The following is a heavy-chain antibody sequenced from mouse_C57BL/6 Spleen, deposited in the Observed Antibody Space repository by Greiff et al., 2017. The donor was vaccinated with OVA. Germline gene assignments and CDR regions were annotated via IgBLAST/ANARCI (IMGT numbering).Heavy chain of an antibody. CDR2: IYPRSGNT. CDR3: ARSDLLLRDDAMDY. V-gene: IGHV1-81*01. Sequence: QVQLKESGAELARPGASVKLSCKASGYTFTSYGISWVKQRTGQGLEWIGEIYPRSGNTYYNEKFKGKATLTADKSSSTAYMELRSLTSEDSAVYFCARSDLLLRDDAMDYWGQGTSVTVSS. CDR1: GYTFTSYG. J-gene: IGHJ4*01. D-gene: IGHD1-1*01.